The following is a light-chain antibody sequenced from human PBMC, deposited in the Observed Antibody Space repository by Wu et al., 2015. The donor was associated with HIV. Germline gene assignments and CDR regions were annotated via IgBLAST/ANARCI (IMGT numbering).Light chain of an antibody. CDR2: AAS. CDR1: QAIKTN. J-gene: IGKJ2*01. V-gene: IGKV1-6*02. Sequence: AIEMTQSPPSLSASVGDRVTIVCRASQAIKTNLGWYQEKPGKAPKLLIFAASSSQSGVPSKFSGSGSGTEFTLTINSLQPEDVATYYCLQDYSFPYTFGPGTKVE. CDR3: LQDYSFPYT.